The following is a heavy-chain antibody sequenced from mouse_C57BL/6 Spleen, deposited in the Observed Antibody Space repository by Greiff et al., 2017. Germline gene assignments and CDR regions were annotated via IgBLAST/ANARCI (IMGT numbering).Heavy chain of an antibody. CDR1: GFTFSSYG. CDR3: ARLGDGYYGYFDY. J-gene: IGHJ2*01. V-gene: IGHV5-6*01. CDR2: ISSGGSYT. Sequence: EVMLVESGGDLVKPGGSLKLSCAASGFTFSSYGMSWVRQTPDKRLEWVATISSGGSYTYYPDSVKGRFTISRDNAKNTLYLQMSSLKSEDTAMYYCARLGDGYYGYFDYWGQGTTLTVSS. D-gene: IGHD2-3*01.